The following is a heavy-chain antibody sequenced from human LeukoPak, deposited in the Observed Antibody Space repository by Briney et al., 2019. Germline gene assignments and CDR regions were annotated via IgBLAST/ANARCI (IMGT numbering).Heavy chain of an antibody. V-gene: IGHV1-2*02. CDR3: ARDRTITMVRGVIWFDP. Sequence: GASVKVSCKASGYTFTGYYMHWVRQAPGQGLEWMGWINPNSGGTSYAQKFQGRVTMTRDTSISTAYMELSRLRSDDTAVYYCARDRTITMVRGVIWFDPWGQGTLVTVSS. D-gene: IGHD3-10*01. J-gene: IGHJ5*02. CDR1: GYTFTGYY. CDR2: INPNSGGT.